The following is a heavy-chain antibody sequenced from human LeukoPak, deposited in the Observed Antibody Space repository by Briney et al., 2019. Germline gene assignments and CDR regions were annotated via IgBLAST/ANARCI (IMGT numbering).Heavy chain of an antibody. J-gene: IGHJ4*02. V-gene: IGHV3-7*01. CDR3: ARGGTSGYSSTRHFWGGNYYFDY. CDR2: INQDGCEK. D-gene: IGHD2-2*01. CDR1: GFTFDDYW. Sequence: GGSLRLSCGASGFTFDDYWMSWVRQAPGQGLEWVANINQDGCEKYYLDSAKGRFTISRDNARNSLYLQVNSLRAEDTAVYYCARGGTSGYSSTRHFWGGNYYFDYWGQGSLVTVSS.